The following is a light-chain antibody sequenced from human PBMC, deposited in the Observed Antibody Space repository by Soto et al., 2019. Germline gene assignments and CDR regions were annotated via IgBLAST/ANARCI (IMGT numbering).Light chain of an antibody. Sequence: DIQMTQSPATLSVSVGDRVTITCRASQTISSWLAWYQQKPGQAPTLLVYAASSLQSGVPSRFSGSGSGTDFTLTISSLQPEDFATYYCQQSYSTSWTFGQGTKVDIK. CDR2: AAS. V-gene: IGKV1-39*01. CDR1: QTISSW. J-gene: IGKJ1*01. CDR3: QQSYSTSWT.